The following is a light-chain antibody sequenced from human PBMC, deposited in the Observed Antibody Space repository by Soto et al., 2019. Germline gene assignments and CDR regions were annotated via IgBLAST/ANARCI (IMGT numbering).Light chain of an antibody. CDR2: DAS. CDR3: QQYKNLYT. Sequence: DIQMTQSPSTLSASVGHSVTITCRASQSISGWLAWYQQKPGKAPKLLIYDASTLESGVPSRFRGSGSETECTLTISSLQPDDVATYYCQQYKNLYTFGQGSKLEI. CDR1: QSISGW. V-gene: IGKV1-5*01. J-gene: IGKJ2*01.